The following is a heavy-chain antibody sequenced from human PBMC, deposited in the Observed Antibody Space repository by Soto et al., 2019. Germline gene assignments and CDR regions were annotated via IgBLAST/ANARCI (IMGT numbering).Heavy chain of an antibody. Sequence: QVQLVQSGAEVKKPGASVKVSCKASGYTFTSYAMHWVRQAPGQRLEWMGWINAGNGNTKYSQKFQGRVTITRDTSASTAYMELSSLRSEDTAVYYCVRVAIYCSGGSCYIDYWGQGTLVTVSS. D-gene: IGHD2-15*01. CDR3: VRVAIYCSGGSCYIDY. CDR2: INAGNGNT. V-gene: IGHV1-3*01. J-gene: IGHJ4*02. CDR1: GYTFTSYA.